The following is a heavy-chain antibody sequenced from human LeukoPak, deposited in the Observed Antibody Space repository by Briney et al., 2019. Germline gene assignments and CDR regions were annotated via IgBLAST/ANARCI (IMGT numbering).Heavy chain of an antibody. CDR2: IYYSGST. CDR3: ATTASHFDY. V-gene: IGHV4-39*01. CDR1: GGSISSSSYY. J-gene: IGHJ4*02. Sequence: SQTLSLTCTVSGGSISSSSYYWGGIRQPPGKGLEWIGSIYYSGSTYYNPSLKSRVTISVDTSKNQFSLKLSSVTAADTAVYYCATTASHFDYWGQGTLVTVSS.